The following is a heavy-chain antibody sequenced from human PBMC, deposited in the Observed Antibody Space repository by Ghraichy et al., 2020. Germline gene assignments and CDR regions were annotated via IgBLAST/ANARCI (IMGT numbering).Heavy chain of an antibody. CDR3: ARVDGAAGTEALINWFDP. V-gene: IGHV4-34*01. J-gene: IGHJ5*02. CDR2: INHSGST. Sequence: SETLSLTCAVYGGSFSGYYWSWIRQPPGKGLEWIGEINHSGSTNYNPSLKSRVTISVDTSKNQFSLKLSSVTAADTAVYYCARVDGAAGTEALINWFDPWGQGTLVTVSS. D-gene: IGHD6-13*01. CDR1: GGSFSGYY.